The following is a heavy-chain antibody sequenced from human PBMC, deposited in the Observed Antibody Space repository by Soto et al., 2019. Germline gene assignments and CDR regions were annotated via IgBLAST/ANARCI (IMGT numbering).Heavy chain of an antibody. CDR1: GFTVSSNY. V-gene: IGHV3-66*01. J-gene: IGHJ6*03. D-gene: IGHD2-2*01. Sequence: GGSLRLSCAASGFTVSSNYMSWVRQAPGKGLEWVSVIYSGGSTYYADSVKGRFTISRDNSKNTLYLQMNSLRAEDTAVYYCAREGWGSSTSWYGRRYYMDVWGKGTTVTVSS. CDR3: AREGWGSSTSWYGRRYYMDV. CDR2: IYSGGST.